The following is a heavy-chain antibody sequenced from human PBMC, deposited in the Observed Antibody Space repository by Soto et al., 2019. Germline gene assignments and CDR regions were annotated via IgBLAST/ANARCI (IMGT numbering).Heavy chain of an antibody. D-gene: IGHD3-3*01. CDR2: ISSSGSTI. CDR3: TFWSGYYPHYLDY. J-gene: IGHJ4*02. CDR1: GFTFSSYE. Sequence: EVQLVESGGGLVQPGGSLRLSCAASGFTFSSYEMNWVRQAPGKGLEWVSYISSSGSTIYYADSVKGRFTISRDNAKNSLYLQMNSLRAEDTAVYYCTFWSGYYPHYLDYWGQGTLVTVSS. V-gene: IGHV3-48*03.